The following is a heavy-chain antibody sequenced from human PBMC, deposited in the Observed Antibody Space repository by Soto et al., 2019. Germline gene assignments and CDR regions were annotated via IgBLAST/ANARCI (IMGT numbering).Heavy chain of an antibody. J-gene: IGHJ5*02. V-gene: IGHV4-61*01. Sequence: SETLSLTCTVSGGSVSSGSYYWSWIRQPPGKGLEWIGYIYYSGSTNYNPSLKSRVTISVDTSKNQFSLRLSSVTAADTAVYYCAREGESSSWYSGWFDPWGQGTLVTVSS. CDR2: IYYSGST. D-gene: IGHD6-13*01. CDR3: AREGESSSWYSGWFDP. CDR1: GGSVSSGSYY.